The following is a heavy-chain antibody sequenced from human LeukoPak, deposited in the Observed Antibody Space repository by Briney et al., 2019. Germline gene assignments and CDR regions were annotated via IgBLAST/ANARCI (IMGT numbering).Heavy chain of an antibody. CDR1: GYTFTSYY. Sequence: GASVKVSCKASGYTFTSYYMHWVRQAPGQGLEWMGIINPSGGSTGYAQKFQGRVFITRDTSINTAYTELSSLGSDDTAVYYCARDGRGSRSSWFDPWGQGTLVIVSS. J-gene: IGHJ5*02. V-gene: IGHV1-46*01. D-gene: IGHD3-10*01. CDR2: INPSGGST. CDR3: ARDGRGSRSSWFDP.